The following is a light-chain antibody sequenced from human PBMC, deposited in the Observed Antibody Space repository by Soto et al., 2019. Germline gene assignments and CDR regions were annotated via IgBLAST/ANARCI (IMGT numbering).Light chain of an antibody. CDR1: QSVRNNY. CDR3: QQYGNPRIT. CDR2: GAS. V-gene: IGKV3-20*01. J-gene: IGKJ5*01. Sequence: ETVFTQSPGTLSLSPVERATLSCRASQSVRNNYLAWYQQKPGQAPRLLISGASSRAAGIPDRFSGSGSETDFTLTISRLEPEDFALYFCQQYGNPRITFGQGTRLEIK.